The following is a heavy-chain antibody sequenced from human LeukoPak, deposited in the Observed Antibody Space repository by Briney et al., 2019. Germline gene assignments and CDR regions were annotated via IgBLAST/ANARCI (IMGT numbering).Heavy chain of an antibody. D-gene: IGHD3-3*01. CDR1: GFTFDDYA. Sequence: GGSLRLSCAASGFTFDDYAMHWVRQAPGKGLEWVSGISWNSGSIGYADSVKGRFTISRDNAKNSLYLQMNSLRAEDTAVYYCARDSAYYDFWSGEDYYYMDVWGKGTTVTVSS. J-gene: IGHJ6*03. CDR2: ISWNSGSI. V-gene: IGHV3-9*01. CDR3: ARDSAYYDFWSGEDYYYMDV.